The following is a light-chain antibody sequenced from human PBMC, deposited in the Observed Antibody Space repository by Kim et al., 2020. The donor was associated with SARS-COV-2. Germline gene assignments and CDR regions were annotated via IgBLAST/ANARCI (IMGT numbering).Light chain of an antibody. V-gene: IGLV2-23*02. CDR2: EVS. CDR3: CSCAGTNTYV. J-gene: IGLJ1*01. CDR1: SSDVGNYNH. Sequence: QSALTQPASVSASPGQPITISCTGTSSDVGNYNHVTWYQQHPDKAPKLLIYEVSNRPSGISNRFSGSKSGNTASLTISGLQAEDEADYYCCSCAGTNTYVFGAGTKVTVL.